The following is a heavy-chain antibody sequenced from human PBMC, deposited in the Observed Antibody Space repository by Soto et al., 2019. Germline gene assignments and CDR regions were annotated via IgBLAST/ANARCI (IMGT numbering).Heavy chain of an antibody. J-gene: IGHJ6*04. V-gene: IGHV1-24*01. D-gene: IGHD6-13*01. Sequence: MVSCKVSGYTLTELSRHWVRQAPGKGLEWMGGFDPEDGVTIYAQKCQGRVTMTEDTSTDTAYMELSSLRSEDTAVYYCATPIAAAGIPYYYYYGMDVWGKETPVTVSS. CDR1: GYTLTELS. CDR3: ATPIAAAGIPYYYYYGMDV. CDR2: FDPEDGVT.